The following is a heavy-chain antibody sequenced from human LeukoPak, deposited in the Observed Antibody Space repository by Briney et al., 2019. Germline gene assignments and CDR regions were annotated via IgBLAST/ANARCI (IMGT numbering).Heavy chain of an antibody. D-gene: IGHD1-26*01. Sequence: ASVKVSCKAFGYTFTRYYMHWVRQAPRQGLEWMGWINPNSGDTDYSQKFRGRLKMKRDTSIRTAYVDLNRLGSDGTVVCYCSSGLSEGPQWGQGPVVRVFSESIRGQ. CDR3: SSGLSEGPQWGQGPVVRVFSESI. V-gene: IGHV1-2*02. CDR1: GYTFTRYY. J-gene: IGHJ3*02. CDR2: INPNSGDT.